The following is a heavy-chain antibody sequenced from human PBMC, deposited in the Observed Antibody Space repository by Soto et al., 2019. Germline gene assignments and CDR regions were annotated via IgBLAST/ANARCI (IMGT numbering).Heavy chain of an antibody. CDR3: ARRIAVADFDY. CDR1: GGSISSSSYY. Sequence: SETLSLTCTVSGGSISSSSYYWGWIRQPPGKGLEWIGSIYYSGSTYYNPSLKSRVTISVDTSKNQFSLKLSSVTAADTAVYYCARRIAVADFDYWGQGTLVTVSS. J-gene: IGHJ4*02. CDR2: IYYSGST. D-gene: IGHD6-19*01. V-gene: IGHV4-39*01.